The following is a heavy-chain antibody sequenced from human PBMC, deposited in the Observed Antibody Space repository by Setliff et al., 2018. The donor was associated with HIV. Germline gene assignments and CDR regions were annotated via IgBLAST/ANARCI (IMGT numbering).Heavy chain of an antibody. J-gene: IGHJ3*02. CDR3: ARGGKRAFDI. CDR2: IHSSGST. Sequence: LSLTCSVSSGSVSGYYWGWIRQPPGKKLEWIGYIHSSGSTIYSASLKSRVSISVDTSKIHLSLTLSSVSGADTALYFCARGGKRAFDIWGQGAMVTVSS. CDR1: SGSVSGYY. V-gene: IGHV4-59*02.